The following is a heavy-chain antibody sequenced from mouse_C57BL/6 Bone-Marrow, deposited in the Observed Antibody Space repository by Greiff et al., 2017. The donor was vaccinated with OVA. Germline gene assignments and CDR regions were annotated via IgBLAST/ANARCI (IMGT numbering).Heavy chain of an antibody. Sequence: EVQLQQSGAELVKPGASVKLSCTASGFNINDYYMHWVKQRTEQGLEWIGRIDPEDGETKYAPKFQGKATITADTSSNTAYLQLSSLTSEYTAVYCCASITTVADWDFGGRGTRATVTVSS. CDR3: ASITTVADWDFGG. CDR1: GFNINDYY. V-gene: IGHV14-2*01. D-gene: IGHD1-1*01. CDR2: IDPEDGET. J-gene: IGHJ1*03.